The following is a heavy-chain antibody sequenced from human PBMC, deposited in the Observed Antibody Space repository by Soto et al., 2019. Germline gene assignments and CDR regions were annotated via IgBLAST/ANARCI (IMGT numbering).Heavy chain of an antibody. V-gene: IGHV1-69*02. CDR2: IIPILGIA. CDR3: ARAFGQDIVATTYFDY. CDR1: GGTFSSHT. D-gene: IGHD5-12*01. Sequence: SVKVSCKASGGTFSSHTISLVRQAPGQGLEWMGRIIPILGIANYAQKFQGRGTITADKSTSTAYMELSSLRSEDTAVYYCARAFGQDIVATTYFDYWGQGTLVTVSS. J-gene: IGHJ4*02.